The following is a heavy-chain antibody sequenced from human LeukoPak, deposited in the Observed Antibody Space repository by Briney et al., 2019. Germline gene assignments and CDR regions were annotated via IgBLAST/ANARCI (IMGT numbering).Heavy chain of an antibody. D-gene: IGHD5-18*01. J-gene: IGHJ4*02. CDR1: GASISSSY. CDR2: IYYSGST. CDR3: ARPSSYGYYYFDY. V-gene: IGHV4-59*01. Sequence: SETLSLTCTVSGASISSSYWSWVRQPPGKGLEWIGSIYYSGSTNYYASLNSRVTISVDTSKCQFTLKLSSVTAADTAVYYCARPSSYGYYYFDYWGQGNLVTASS.